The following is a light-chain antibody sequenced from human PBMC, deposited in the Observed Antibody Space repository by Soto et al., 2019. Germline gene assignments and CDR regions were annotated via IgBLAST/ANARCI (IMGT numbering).Light chain of an antibody. V-gene: IGLV2-23*02. CDR2: EVS. CDR1: SSDVGSYNL. J-gene: IGLJ1*01. Sequence: QSVLTQPASVSGSPGQSITISCTGTSSDVGSYNLVSWYQQHPGKAPKLMIYEVSKRPSGVSNRFSGSKSGNTASLTISGLQAEDEADYYSCSSAGSSTFNYVFGTGTKVPVL. CDR3: CSSAGSSTFNYV.